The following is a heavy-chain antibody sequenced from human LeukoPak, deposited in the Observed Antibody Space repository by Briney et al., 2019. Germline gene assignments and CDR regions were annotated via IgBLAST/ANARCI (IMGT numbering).Heavy chain of an antibody. Sequence: GGSLRLSCAASGFAFSSYSMNWVRQAPGKGLEWVSSISSSSSYIYYADSVKGRFTISRDNAKNSLYLQMNSLRAEDTAVYYCARDLPGITREVYFDYWGQGTLVTVSS. CDR1: GFAFSSYS. J-gene: IGHJ4*02. CDR2: ISSSSSYI. V-gene: IGHV3-21*01. D-gene: IGHD3-10*01. CDR3: ARDLPGITREVYFDY.